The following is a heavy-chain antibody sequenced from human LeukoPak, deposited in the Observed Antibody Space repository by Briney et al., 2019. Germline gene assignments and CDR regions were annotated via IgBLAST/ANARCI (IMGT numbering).Heavy chain of an antibody. D-gene: IGHD3-16*02. V-gene: IGHV4-4*07. CDR3: ASTNYDYVWGSYRPQSDWFDP. CDR2: IYTSGST. Sequence: SETLSLTCTVSGGSISSYYWSWIRQPAGKGLEWIGRIYTSGSTNYNPSLKSRVTISVDTSKNQFSLKLSSVTAADTAVYYCASTNYDYVWGSYRPQSDWFDPWGQGTLVTVSS. J-gene: IGHJ5*02. CDR1: GGSISSYY.